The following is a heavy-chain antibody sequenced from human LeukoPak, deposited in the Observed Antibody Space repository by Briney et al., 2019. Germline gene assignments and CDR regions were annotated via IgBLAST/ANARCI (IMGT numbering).Heavy chain of an antibody. J-gene: IGHJ4*02. CDR1: GYTFTSYY. Sequence: ASVKASCKASGYTFTSYYMHWVRQAPGQGLEWMGIINPSGGSTSYAQKFQGRVTMTRDTSTSTVYMELSSLRSEDTAVYYCARDSAYCSGGSCANTMIVTLVYWGQGTLVTVSS. CDR2: INPSGGST. CDR3: ARDSAYCSGGSCANTMIVTLVY. D-gene: IGHD2-15*01. V-gene: IGHV1-46*01.